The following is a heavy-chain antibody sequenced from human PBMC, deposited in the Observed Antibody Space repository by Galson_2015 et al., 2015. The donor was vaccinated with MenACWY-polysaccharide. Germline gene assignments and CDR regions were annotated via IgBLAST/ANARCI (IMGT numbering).Heavy chain of an antibody. CDR3: ARGGKYYYDSSGYLNWFDP. CDR1: GYTFSSYD. V-gene: IGHV1-8*01. D-gene: IGHD3-22*01. Sequence: SVKVSCKASGYTFSSYDINWVRQTTGQGLEWMGWMNPNSGNTGYAQKFQGRVTMTRNTSISIAYMELSSLRSEDTAVHYCARGGKYYYDSSGYLNWFDPWGQGTLVTVSS. CDR2: MNPNSGNT. J-gene: IGHJ5*02.